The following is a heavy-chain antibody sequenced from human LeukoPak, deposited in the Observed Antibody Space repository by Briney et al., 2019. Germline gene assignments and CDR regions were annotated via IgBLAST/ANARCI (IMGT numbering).Heavy chain of an antibody. CDR2: INTNTGNP. D-gene: IGHD4-23*01. CDR1: GYTFSNYA. Sequence: ASVKVSCKASGYTFSNYAMNWVRQAPGQGLEWMGWINTNTGNPTYAQGFTGRFVFSLDTSVSTAYLQISSLKAEDTAVYYCARPSRLGWQPSGAFDIWGQGTMVTVSS. V-gene: IGHV7-4-1*02. J-gene: IGHJ3*02. CDR3: ARPSRLGWQPSGAFDI.